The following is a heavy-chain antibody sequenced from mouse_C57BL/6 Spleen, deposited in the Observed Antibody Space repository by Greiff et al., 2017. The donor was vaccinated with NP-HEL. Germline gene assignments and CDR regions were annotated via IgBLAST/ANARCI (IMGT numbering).Heavy chain of an antibody. CDR3: ARLEYYYAMDY. J-gene: IGHJ4*01. Sequence: QVQLQQPGAELVRPGSSVKLSCKASGYTFTSYWMHWVKQRPIQGLEWIGNIDPSDSETHYNQKFKDKATLTVDKSSSTAYMQLSSLTSEDSAVYYCARLEYYYAMDYWGQGTSVTVSS. CDR1: GYTFTSYW. V-gene: IGHV1-52*01. CDR2: IDPSDSET.